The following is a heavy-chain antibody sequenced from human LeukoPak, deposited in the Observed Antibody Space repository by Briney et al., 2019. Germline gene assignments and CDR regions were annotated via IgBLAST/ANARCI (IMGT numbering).Heavy chain of an antibody. CDR1: GFAFGSEA. D-gene: IGHD3-16*01. V-gene: IGHV3-23*01. Sequence: GGSLRLSCAVSGFAFGSEAMSWVRQSPARGLEWVASISPGGGTTYYADSVKGRFTISRDNSKNTLYLQRNSLRAEDTAVYYCAQSQNLRGVFDYWGQGTLVTVSS. CDR2: ISPGGGTT. J-gene: IGHJ4*02. CDR3: AQSQNLRGVFDY.